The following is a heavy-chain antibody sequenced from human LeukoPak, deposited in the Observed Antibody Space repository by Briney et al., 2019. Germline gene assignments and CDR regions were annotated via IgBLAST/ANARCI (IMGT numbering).Heavy chain of an antibody. Sequence: SETLSLTCTVSGGAISSYYWSWIRQPPGKGLEWIGYIYDSGSINYNPSLKSRVTISLDTSKNQFSLKLSSVTAADTAVYYCARGGSGYDSFYYYGMDVWGQGTTVTVSS. D-gene: IGHD5-12*01. V-gene: IGHV4-59*01. CDR1: GGAISSYY. J-gene: IGHJ6*02. CDR3: ARGGSGYDSFYYYGMDV. CDR2: IYDSGSI.